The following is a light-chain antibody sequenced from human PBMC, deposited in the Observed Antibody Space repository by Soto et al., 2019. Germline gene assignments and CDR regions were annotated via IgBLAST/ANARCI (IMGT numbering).Light chain of an antibody. CDR1: SSNIGRNT. Sequence: QSVLTQPPSASGTPGQRVTISCSGGSSNIGRNTVNWYQQLPGTAPKLLIYSNDRRPLGVPDRFSGSKSGTSASLAISGLQSEDEADYYCAAWDDSLKGWVFGGGTKLTVL. V-gene: IGLV1-44*01. CDR2: SND. J-gene: IGLJ3*02. CDR3: AAWDDSLKGWV.